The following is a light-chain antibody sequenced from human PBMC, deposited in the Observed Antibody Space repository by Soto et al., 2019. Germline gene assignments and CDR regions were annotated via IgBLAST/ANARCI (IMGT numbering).Light chain of an antibody. Sequence: ERVMTQSPATLSVSPGERATLSCRASQSVSSSYLAWYQQKPGQPPRLLIYGASSRATGIPDRFSGSGSGTDFTLTISSLEPEDFGVYFCHQRNKFGQGTRLEIK. V-gene: IGKV3D-20*02. J-gene: IGKJ5*01. CDR2: GAS. CDR1: QSVSSSY. CDR3: HQRNK.